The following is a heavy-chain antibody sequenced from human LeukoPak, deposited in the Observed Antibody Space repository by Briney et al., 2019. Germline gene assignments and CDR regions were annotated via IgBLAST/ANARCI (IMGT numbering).Heavy chain of an antibody. CDR1: GFTFRSHG. CDR2: THSSGGT. J-gene: IGHJ5*02. D-gene: IGHD4-17*01. Sequence: PGGSLRLSCAASGFTFRSHGMHWVRQAPGKGLEWVSATHSSGGTYYADSVKGRFTISRDTSKNTLYLQINSLSVEDTAVYYCIVFGDSNHWGQGTLVTVSS. CDR3: IVFGDSNH. V-gene: IGHV3-53*01.